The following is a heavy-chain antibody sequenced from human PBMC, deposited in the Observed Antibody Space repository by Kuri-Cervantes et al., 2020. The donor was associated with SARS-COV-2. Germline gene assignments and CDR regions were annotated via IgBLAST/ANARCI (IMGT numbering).Heavy chain of an antibody. D-gene: IGHD3-10*01. V-gene: IGHV3-11*01. CDR3: ARGTNLYYGSGSYPAPYYYYGMDV. CDR1: GFTSSDYY. CDR2: ISSSGSTI. J-gene: IGHJ6*02. Sequence: LSLTCAASGFTSSDYYMSWIRQAPGKGLEWVSYISSSGSTIYDADSVKGRFTISRDNAKNSLYLQMNSLRAEDTDVYYCARGTNLYYGSGSYPAPYYYYGMDVWGQGTTVTVSS.